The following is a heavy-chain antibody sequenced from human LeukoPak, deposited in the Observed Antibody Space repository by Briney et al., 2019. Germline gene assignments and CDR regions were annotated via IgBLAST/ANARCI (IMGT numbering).Heavy chain of an antibody. CDR2: IYYSGST. CDR3: ARDVDSSGYLFDY. V-gene: IGHV4-31*03. CDR1: GGSISSGGYY. D-gene: IGHD3-22*01. Sequence: PSETLSLTCTVSGGSISSGGYYWSWIRQHPGKGLEWIGYIYYSGSTYYNPSLKSRVTISVDTSKNQFSLKLSSVTAADTAVYYCARDVDSSGYLFDYWGQGTLVTVSS. J-gene: IGHJ4*02.